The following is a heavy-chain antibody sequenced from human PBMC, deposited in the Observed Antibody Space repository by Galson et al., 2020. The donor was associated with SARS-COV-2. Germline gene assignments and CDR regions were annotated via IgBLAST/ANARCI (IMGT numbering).Heavy chain of an antibody. D-gene: IGHD1-26*01. J-gene: IGHJ1*01. CDR3: ARVFTGAATGVEYFQH. CDR2: INTNTGNP. CDR1: GYTLTSYA. Sequence: ASVKVSCKASGYTLTSYAMNWVRQAPGQGLEWMGWINTNTGNPTYAQGFTGRFVFSLDTSVSTAYLQISSLKAEDTAVYYCARVFTGAATGVEYFQHWGQGTLVTVSS. V-gene: IGHV7-4-1*02.